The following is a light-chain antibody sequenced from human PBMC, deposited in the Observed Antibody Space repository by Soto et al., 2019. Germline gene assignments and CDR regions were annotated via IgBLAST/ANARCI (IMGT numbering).Light chain of an antibody. Sequence: EIVMTQSPATLSVSPGERATLSCRASQSVNIYLAWYQQKPGQAPRLLIFGASYRATGIPARFIGSGSGTEFNLTISSMQSEDFAVYFCQQYDEWLRLTFGGGTKVEIK. CDR1: QSVNIY. J-gene: IGKJ4*01. CDR3: QQYDEWLRLT. CDR2: GAS. V-gene: IGKV3D-15*01.